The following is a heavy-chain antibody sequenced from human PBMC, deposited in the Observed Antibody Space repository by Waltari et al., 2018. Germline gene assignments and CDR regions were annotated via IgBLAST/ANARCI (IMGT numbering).Heavy chain of an antibody. CDR3: ANRVYGSGSPRDY. CDR1: YA. J-gene: IGHJ4*02. Sequence: YALSWVRQAPGQGLEWMGRIIPIFGTANYAQKFQGRVTITADKSTSTAYMELSSLRSEDTAVYYCANRVYGSGSPRDYWGQGTLVTVSS. CDR2: IIPIFGTA. D-gene: IGHD3-10*01. V-gene: IGHV1-69*06.